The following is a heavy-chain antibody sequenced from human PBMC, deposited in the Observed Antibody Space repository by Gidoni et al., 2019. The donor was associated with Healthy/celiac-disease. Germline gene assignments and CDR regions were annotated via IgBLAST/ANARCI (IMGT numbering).Heavy chain of an antibody. D-gene: IGHD5-12*01. CDR3: ARDGDRVAFDI. V-gene: IGHV3-21*01. J-gene: IGHJ3*02. Sequence: EVQLVESGGGLVKPGGSLRLSCAASGFTFSSYSMNWVRQAPGKGLECVAAISSSSSYIYYADSGKGRFTISRDNAKNSLYLQMNSLRAEDTAVYDCARDGDRVAFDIWGQGTMVTVSS. CDR1: GFTFSSYS. CDR2: ISSSSSYI.